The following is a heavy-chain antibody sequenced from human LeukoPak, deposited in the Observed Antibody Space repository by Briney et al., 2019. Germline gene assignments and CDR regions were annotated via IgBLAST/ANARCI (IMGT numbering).Heavy chain of an antibody. J-gene: IGHJ5*02. CDR2: IYYSGST. CDR3: ARDRVEKATIT. Sequence: SETLSLTCTVSGGSISSYYWSWIQQPPGQGLEWIGYIYYSGSTNYNPSLKSRVTISVDTSKNQFSLKLSSVTAADTAVYYCARDRVEKATITWGQGTLVTVSS. V-gene: IGHV4-59*01. D-gene: IGHD5-24*01. CDR1: GGSISSYY.